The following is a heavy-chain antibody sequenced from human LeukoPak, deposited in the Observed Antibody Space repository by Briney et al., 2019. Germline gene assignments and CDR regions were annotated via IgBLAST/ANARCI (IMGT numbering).Heavy chain of an antibody. CDR2: ISAYNGNT. D-gene: IGHD5-12*01. V-gene: IGHV1-18*01. J-gene: IGHJ6*03. Sequence: ASVKVSCKASGYTFTSYGISWVRQPPGQGLEWRGWISAYNGNTNYAQKLQGRVTMTTNTSTSTAYMELRSLRSDDTAVYYCARDMYGGYNYYYYYMDVWGKGTTVTVSS. CDR1: GYTFTSYG. CDR3: ARDMYGGYNYYYYYMDV.